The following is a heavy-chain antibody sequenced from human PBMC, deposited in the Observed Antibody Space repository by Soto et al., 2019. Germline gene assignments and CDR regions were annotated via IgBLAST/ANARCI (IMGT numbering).Heavy chain of an antibody. CDR1: GYTFTSYY. CDR3: ARDPYYYDSSGYYSLPWFDP. D-gene: IGHD3-22*01. CDR2: INPSSGST. J-gene: IGHJ5*02. Sequence: ASVKVSCKASGYTFTSYYMHWVRQAPGQGLEWMGIINPSSGSTSYAQKFQGRVTMTRDTSTSTVYMELSSLRSEDTAVYYCARDPYYYDSSGYYSLPWFDPWGQGTLVTVSS. V-gene: IGHV1-46*01.